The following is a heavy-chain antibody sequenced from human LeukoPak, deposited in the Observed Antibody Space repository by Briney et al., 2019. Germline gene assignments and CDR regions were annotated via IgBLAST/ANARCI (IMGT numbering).Heavy chain of an antibody. J-gene: IGHJ4*02. CDR2: IYSGGST. CDR1: GFTVSSNY. Sequence: EPGGSLRLSCAASGFTVSSNYMSWVRQAPGKGLEWVSVIYSGGSTYYADSVKGRFTISRDNSKNTLYLQMNSLRAEDTAVYYCARDPLRWPGYWGQGTLVTVSS. CDR3: ARDPLRWPGY. V-gene: IGHV3-53*01. D-gene: IGHD4-23*01.